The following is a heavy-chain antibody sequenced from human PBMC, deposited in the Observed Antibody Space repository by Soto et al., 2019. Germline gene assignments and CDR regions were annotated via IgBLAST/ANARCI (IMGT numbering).Heavy chain of an antibody. J-gene: IGHJ6*02. D-gene: IGHD3-9*01. V-gene: IGHV5-51*01. CDR3: ARRGGWGRGLVLSDHYPTEV. CDR2: IYPSDSDT. CDR1: GYSFTNYW. Sequence: GESLKISCQGSGYSFTNYWIAWVRQLPWKGLEWMGIIYPSDSDTKYSPSFQGQVIVSVDKSISTAYLQWSSLKASDTAIYFCARRGGWGRGLVLSDHYPTEVWGQRTTVIASS.